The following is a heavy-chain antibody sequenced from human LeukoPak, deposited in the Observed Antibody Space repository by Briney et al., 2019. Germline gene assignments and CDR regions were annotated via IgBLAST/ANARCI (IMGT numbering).Heavy chain of an antibody. Sequence: ETLSLTCTVSGGSLSSPNYYWAWIRQPPGKGLEWVSAISGSGGSTYYADSVKGRFTISRDNSKNTLYLQMNSLRAEDTAVYYCAKWRELLTYYYYYMDVWGKGTTVTISS. CDR1: GGSLSSPNYY. V-gene: IGHV3-23*01. J-gene: IGHJ6*03. D-gene: IGHD1-26*01. CDR2: ISGSGGST. CDR3: AKWRELLTYYYYYMDV.